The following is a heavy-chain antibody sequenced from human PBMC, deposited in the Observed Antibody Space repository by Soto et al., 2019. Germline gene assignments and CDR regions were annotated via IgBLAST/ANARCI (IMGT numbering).Heavy chain of an antibody. Sequence: QVQLVQSGAEVKKPGASVKVSCKASGYTFTSYYMHWVRQAPGQGLEWMGIINPSGGSTSYAQKFQGRVTMNRDTSKSTVYMELSSLRSEDTAVYYCARATYGGNSGWYFDLWGRGTLVTVSS. CDR3: ARATYGGNSGWYFDL. J-gene: IGHJ2*01. CDR2: INPSGGST. D-gene: IGHD2-21*02. V-gene: IGHV1-46*03. CDR1: GYTFTSYY.